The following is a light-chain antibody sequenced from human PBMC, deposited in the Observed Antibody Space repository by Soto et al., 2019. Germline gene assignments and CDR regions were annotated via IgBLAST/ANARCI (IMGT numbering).Light chain of an antibody. V-gene: IGLV2-14*01. CDR1: SSDVGDYIF. CDR3: GSYTTSASYV. J-gene: IGLJ1*01. Sequence: QSALTQPASVSGSPGQSITISCTGTSSDVGDYIFVSWYRQHPGKAPKLIIYDVINRPSGVSTRFSGSKSGNTASLTISGLQAEDEADYYCGSYTTSASYVFGAGTKVTVL. CDR2: DVI.